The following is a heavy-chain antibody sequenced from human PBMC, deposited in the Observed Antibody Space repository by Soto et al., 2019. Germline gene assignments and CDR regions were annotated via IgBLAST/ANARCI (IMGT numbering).Heavy chain of an antibody. CDR1: GFTFSSYS. J-gene: IGHJ4*02. CDR3: ARTAGYSRSARYYFDY. Sequence: GGSLRLSCAASGFTFSSYSMNWVRQAPGKGLEWVSSISSSSSYIYYADSVKGRFTISKDNAKNSLYLQMNSLRAEDTAVYYCARTAGYSRSARYYFDYWGQGTLVTVSS. D-gene: IGHD6-13*01. CDR2: ISSSSSYI. V-gene: IGHV3-21*01.